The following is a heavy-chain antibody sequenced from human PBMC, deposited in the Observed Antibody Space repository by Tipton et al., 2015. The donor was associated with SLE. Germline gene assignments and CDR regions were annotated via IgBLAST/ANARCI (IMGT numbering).Heavy chain of an antibody. V-gene: IGHV4-34*01. Sequence: TLSPTCAVYGGSFSGYYWSWIRQPPGKGLEWIGEINHSGSTNYNPSLKSRVTISVDTSKNQFSLKLSSVTAADTAVYYCAGGSGSGWLDYWGQGTLVTVSS. CDR1: GGSFSGYY. D-gene: IGHD6-19*01. J-gene: IGHJ4*02. CDR2: INHSGST. CDR3: AGGSGSGWLDY.